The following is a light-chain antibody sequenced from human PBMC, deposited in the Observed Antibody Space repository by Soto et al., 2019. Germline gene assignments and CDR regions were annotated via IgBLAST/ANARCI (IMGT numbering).Light chain of an antibody. CDR3: SSYAGSKNFVI. V-gene: IGLV2-8*01. J-gene: IGLJ2*01. Sequence: QSALTQPPSASGSPRQSVTISCTGTSSDVGGYNYVSWYQQHPGKAPKLMIYEVTKRPSGVPDRFSGSKSGNTASLTVSGLQAEDEVEYYCSSYAGSKNFVIFGGGTKLTVL. CDR1: SSDVGGYNY. CDR2: EVT.